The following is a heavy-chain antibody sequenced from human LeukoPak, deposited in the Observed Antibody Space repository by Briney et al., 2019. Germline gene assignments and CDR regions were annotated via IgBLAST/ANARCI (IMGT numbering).Heavy chain of an antibody. CDR2: FDPEDGET. J-gene: IGHJ4*02. Sequence: GASVKVSCKVSGYTLTELSMHWVRQAPGKGLEWMGGFDPEDGETIYAQKFQGRVTMTEDTSTDTAYMELSSLRSEDTAVYYCATTMEELWSYYFDYWGQGTLVTVSS. D-gene: IGHD5-18*01. CDR1: GYTLTELS. CDR3: ATTMEELWSYYFDY. V-gene: IGHV1-24*01.